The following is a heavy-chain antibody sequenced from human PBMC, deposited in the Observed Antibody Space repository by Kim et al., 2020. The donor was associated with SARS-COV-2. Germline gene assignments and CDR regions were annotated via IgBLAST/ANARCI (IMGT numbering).Heavy chain of an antibody. V-gene: IGHV3-23*01. J-gene: IGHJ1*01. Sequence: AASVKGRFTITRDNAKNTLYLQMNSLRAEDTAVYYCAKDLGSGSYRYFQHWGQGTLVTVSS. CDR3: AKDLGSGSYRYFQH. D-gene: IGHD3-10*01.